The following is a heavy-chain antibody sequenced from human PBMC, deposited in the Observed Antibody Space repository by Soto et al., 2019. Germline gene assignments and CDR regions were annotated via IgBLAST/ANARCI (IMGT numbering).Heavy chain of an antibody. CDR2: ISYDGSNK. Sequence: QVQLVESGGGVVQPGRSLRLSCAASGFTFSSYGMHWVRQAPGKGLEWVAVISYDGSNKYYADSVKGRFTISRDNSKNTLYLQMNSLRAEDTAVYYCAKGRSRAVADGMDVWGQGTTVTVSS. CDR3: AKGRSRAVADGMDV. CDR1: GFTFSSYG. V-gene: IGHV3-30*18. J-gene: IGHJ6*02. D-gene: IGHD6-19*01.